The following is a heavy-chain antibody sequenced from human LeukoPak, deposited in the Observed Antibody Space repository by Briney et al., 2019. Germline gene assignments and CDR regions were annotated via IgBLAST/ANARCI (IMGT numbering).Heavy chain of an antibody. CDR1: GPSTSIGRAY. CDR3: ARESLGPPYYFDY. CDR2: TYTSGST. Sequence: SQTLSRTCNVSGPSTSIGRAYWSWTRHPAGRGLEWIARTYTSGSTNYNPSLKSRVTISVDTSKNQFSLKLTSVTAADTAVYYCARESLGPPYYFDYWGRGTLVTVSS. D-gene: IGHD1-26*01. J-gene: IGHJ4*02. V-gene: IGHV4-61*02.